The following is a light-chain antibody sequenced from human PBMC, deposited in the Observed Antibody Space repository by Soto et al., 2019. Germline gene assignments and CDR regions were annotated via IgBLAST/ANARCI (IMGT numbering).Light chain of an antibody. CDR1: SIDVGGYHY. Sequence: QSVLTQPASVSGSSGQSGTMSGTGASIDVGGYHYVSWYQQHPGKAPKVMISEVSNRPSGVSNRFSGSKPGNPASLTISGLQAEDEADYYCSSYTSSSTSIVFGTGTKVTVL. CDR2: EVS. CDR3: SSYTSSSTSIV. J-gene: IGLJ1*01. V-gene: IGLV2-14*01.